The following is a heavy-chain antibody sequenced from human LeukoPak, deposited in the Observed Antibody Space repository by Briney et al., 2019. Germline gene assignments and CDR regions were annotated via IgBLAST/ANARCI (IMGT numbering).Heavy chain of an antibody. D-gene: IGHD3-3*01. Sequence: GGSLRLSCAASGFTFSSYAMSWVRQAPGKGLEWVSAISGSGGSTYYADSVKGRFTISRDNSKNTLYLQMNSLRAEDTAVYYCAKDHPYDFWSDYESGLFDCWGQGTLVTVSS. CDR3: AKDHPYDFWSDYESGLFDC. CDR2: ISGSGGST. CDR1: GFTFSSYA. V-gene: IGHV3-23*01. J-gene: IGHJ4*02.